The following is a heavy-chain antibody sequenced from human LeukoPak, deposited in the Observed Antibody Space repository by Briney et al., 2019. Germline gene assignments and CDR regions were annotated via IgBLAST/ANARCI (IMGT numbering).Heavy chain of an antibody. CDR1: GYTFTSYG. V-gene: IGHV1-18*01. CDR2: ISAYNGNT. J-gene: IGHJ5*02. D-gene: IGHD3-22*01. Sequence: GASVKVSCKASGYTFTSYGISWVRQAPGQGLEWMGWISAYNGNTNYAQKLQGRVTMTTDTSTSTAYMELRSLRSDDTAVYYCARFASYYDSSGYYYYWFDPWGQGTLVTVSS. CDR3: ARFASYYDSSGYYYYWFDP.